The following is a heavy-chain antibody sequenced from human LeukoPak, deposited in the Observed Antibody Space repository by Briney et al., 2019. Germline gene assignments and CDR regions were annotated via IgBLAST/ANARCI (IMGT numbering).Heavy chain of an antibody. Sequence: LGESLKISCKGSGYSFTSYWIGWVRQMPGKGLEWMGIIYPGDSDTRYSPSFQGQVTISADKSISTAYLQWSSLKASDTAMYYCARLHTYCSSTGCYKHDPWGQGTLVTVSS. CDR3: ARLHTYCSSTGCYKHDP. CDR1: GYSFTSYW. J-gene: IGHJ5*02. V-gene: IGHV5-51*01. CDR2: IYPGDSDT. D-gene: IGHD2-2*02.